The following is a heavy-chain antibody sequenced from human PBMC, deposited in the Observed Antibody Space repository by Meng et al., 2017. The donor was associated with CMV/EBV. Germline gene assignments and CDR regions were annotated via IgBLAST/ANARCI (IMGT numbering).Heavy chain of an antibody. V-gene: IGHV3-66*02. CDR2: IYSGGST. CDR1: GFTVSSNY. J-gene: IGHJ4*02. CDR3: ARGGGYYYDSSGYWAIDY. Sequence: GESLKISCAASGFTVSSNYMSWVRQAPGKGLEWVSVIYSGGSTYYADSVKGRFTISRDNSKNTLYLQMNSLRAEDTAVYYCARGGGYYYDSSGYWAIDYWGQGTLVTVSS. D-gene: IGHD3-22*01.